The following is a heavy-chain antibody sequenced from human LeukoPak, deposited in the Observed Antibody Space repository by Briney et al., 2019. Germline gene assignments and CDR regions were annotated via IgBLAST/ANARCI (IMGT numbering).Heavy chain of an antibody. CDR1: GYTFTGYY. CDR2: ISAYNGNT. CDR3: ARPFPYYYDSSGYYYYFDY. D-gene: IGHD3-22*01. J-gene: IGHJ4*02. Sequence: ASVKVSCKASGYTFTGYYMHWVRQAPGQGLEWMGWISAYNGNTNYAQKLQGRVTMTTDTSTSTAYMELRSLRSDDTAVYYCARPFPYYYDSSGYYYYFDYWGQGTLVTVSS. V-gene: IGHV1-18*04.